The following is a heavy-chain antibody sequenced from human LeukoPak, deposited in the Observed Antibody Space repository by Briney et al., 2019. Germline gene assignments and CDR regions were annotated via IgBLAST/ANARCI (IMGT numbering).Heavy chain of an antibody. V-gene: IGHV1-69*06. CDR2: IIPVFGTR. CDR1: GGTFTNCG. J-gene: IGHJ4*02. D-gene: IGHD3-3*01. Sequence: SVTVSFKSSGGTFTNCGNSWVRQAPGQGKEWMGGIIPVFGTRNYSQKFQGRLTITADRSTTTAYMELSSLTSDDTAVYYCARERLARFPYFDHWGQGTLVAVSS. CDR3: ARERLARFPYFDH.